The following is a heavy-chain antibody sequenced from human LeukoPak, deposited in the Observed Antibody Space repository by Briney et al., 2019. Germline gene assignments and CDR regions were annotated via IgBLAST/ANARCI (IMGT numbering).Heavy chain of an antibody. D-gene: IGHD1-1*01. CDR3: VRRGTTGTDFDY. J-gene: IGHJ4*02. V-gene: IGHV4-39*01. CDR1: GGSVSSGSYY. CDR2: IDYSGST. Sequence: SETLSLTCTVSGGSVSSGSYYWGWIRQAPGKGLEWIGDIDYSGSTYNNLSLKSRVTISVDTSKNQVSLKLSSVTAADTAVYYCVRRGTTGTDFDYWGQGTLVTVSS.